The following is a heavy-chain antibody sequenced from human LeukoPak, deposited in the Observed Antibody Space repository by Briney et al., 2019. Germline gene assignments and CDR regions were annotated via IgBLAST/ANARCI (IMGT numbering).Heavy chain of an antibody. D-gene: IGHD3-10*01. CDR1: GFTFSGYA. CDR2: IRYDGTNQ. Sequence: GGSLRLSCAASGFTFSGYAMHWGRQAPGKGLEWMAFIRYDGTNQYYADSVKGRFTISRDNSKNTLYMQMNSLRAEDTAVYYCAGLYYFDYWGQGTLVTVSS. J-gene: IGHJ4*02. CDR3: AGLYYFDY. V-gene: IGHV3-30*02.